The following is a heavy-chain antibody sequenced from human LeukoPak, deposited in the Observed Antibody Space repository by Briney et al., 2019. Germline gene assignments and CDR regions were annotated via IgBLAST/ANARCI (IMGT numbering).Heavy chain of an antibody. Sequence: GGSLRLSCAASAFTFSSYSMNWVRQAPGQGLEWVSSISSSSSYIYSADSVKGRFTITRDNAKNSLYLQMNNLRAEDTAVYYWARDRSGWFDYWGQGTLVTVSS. V-gene: IGHV3-21*01. CDR3: ARDRSGWFDY. CDR2: ISSSSSYI. D-gene: IGHD6-19*01. CDR1: AFTFSSYS. J-gene: IGHJ4*02.